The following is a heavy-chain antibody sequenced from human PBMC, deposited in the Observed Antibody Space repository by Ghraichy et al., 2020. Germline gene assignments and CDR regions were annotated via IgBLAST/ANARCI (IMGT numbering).Heavy chain of an antibody. Sequence: GGSLRLSCAASGFTFSSYAMSWVRQAPGKGLEWVSAISGSGGSTYYADSVKGRFTISRDNSKNTLYLQMNSLRAEDTAVYYCAKDRPHYYDSSGAHDAFDIWGQGTMVTVSS. V-gene: IGHV3-23*01. CDR3: AKDRPHYYDSSGAHDAFDI. CDR1: GFTFSSYA. J-gene: IGHJ3*02. D-gene: IGHD3-22*01. CDR2: ISGSGGST.